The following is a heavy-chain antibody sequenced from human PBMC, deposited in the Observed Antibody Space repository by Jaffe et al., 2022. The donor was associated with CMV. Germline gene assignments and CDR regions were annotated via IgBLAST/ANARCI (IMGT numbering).Heavy chain of an antibody. CDR3: ARDLSGDYYDSSGYFRD. CDR1: GYTFTSYG. D-gene: IGHD3-22*01. Sequence: QVQLVQSGAEVKKPGASVKVSCKASGYTFTSYGISWVRQAPGQGLEWMGWISAYNGNTNYAQKLQGRVTMTTDTSTSTAYMELRSLRSDDTAVYYCARDLSGDYYDSSGYFRDWGQGTLVTVSS. V-gene: IGHV1-18*01. J-gene: IGHJ4*02. CDR2: ISAYNGNT.